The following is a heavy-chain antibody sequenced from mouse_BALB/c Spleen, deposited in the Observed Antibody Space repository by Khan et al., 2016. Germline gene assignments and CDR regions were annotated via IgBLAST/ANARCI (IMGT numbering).Heavy chain of an antibody. CDR2: INPDSSAI. D-gene: IGHD4-1*01. Sequence: EVKLLESGGGLVQPGGSLKLSCAASGFDFSGYWMSWVRQAPGKGLEWIGEINPDSSAIIYTPSLKDKFIISRDNAKHTLYLQMSKVGSEDTALYYCARNWDVGFDYWGQGTTLTVSS. V-gene: IGHV4-1*02. CDR1: GFDFSGYW. J-gene: IGHJ2*01. CDR3: ARNWDVGFDY.